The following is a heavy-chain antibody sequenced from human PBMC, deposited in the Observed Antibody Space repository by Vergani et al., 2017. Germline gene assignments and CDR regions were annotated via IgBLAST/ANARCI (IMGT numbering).Heavy chain of an antibody. Sequence: EVQLVDSGGGLVPPGRSLRLSCAASGFSFGDYAMTWVRQAPGKGVEWVAFIRNKAYGGTTEYAASVKGRFTISRDDSKRLAYLQLSGLKTEDTAVYFCSRGRGNSFGYSDYWGQGTLVTVSS. CDR2: IRNKAYGGTT. CDR3: SRGRGNSFGYSDY. J-gene: IGHJ4*02. V-gene: IGHV3-49*04. CDR1: GFSFGDYA. D-gene: IGHD5-18*01.